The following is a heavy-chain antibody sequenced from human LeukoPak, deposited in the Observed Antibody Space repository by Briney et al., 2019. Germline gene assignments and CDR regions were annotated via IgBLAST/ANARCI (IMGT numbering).Heavy chain of an antibody. J-gene: IGHJ4*02. CDR2: MSPNSGDT. CDR3: ARGPPNWGYDY. Sequence: ASVKVSCKASGFTFTSYDFNWVRQATGQRPEWMGWMSPNSGDTGYAQKFQDRVTMTRNTSISTAYMELSSLRSDDTAVYYCARGPPNWGYDYWGPGTLVTVSS. V-gene: IGHV1-8*01. D-gene: IGHD7-27*01. CDR1: GFTFTSYD.